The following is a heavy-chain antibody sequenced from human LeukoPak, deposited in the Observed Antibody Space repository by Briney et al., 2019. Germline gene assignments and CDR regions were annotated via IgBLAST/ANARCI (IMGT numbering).Heavy chain of an antibody. CDR1: GFTFSDYY. Sequence: GGSLRLSCAASGFTFSDYYMSWIRQAPRKGLEWVSYISSSGSTIYYADSVKGRFTISRDNAKNSLYLQMNSLRAEDTAVYYCARVARPRYCSSTSCYVGYFDYWGQGTLVTVSS. D-gene: IGHD2-2*01. CDR3: ARVARPRYCSSTSCYVGYFDY. CDR2: ISSSGSTI. V-gene: IGHV3-11*01. J-gene: IGHJ4*02.